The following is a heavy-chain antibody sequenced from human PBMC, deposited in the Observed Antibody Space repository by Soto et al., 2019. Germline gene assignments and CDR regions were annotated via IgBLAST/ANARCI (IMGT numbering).Heavy chain of an antibody. Sequence: ASVKVSCKTSGYTFTIYGISWVRQAPGQGLEWMGWISGYNDKTNYAQKLQGRVTMTTDTSTSTAYMELRSLRSEDTAVYYCARGSVLRYFGWLSSPFDYWGQGTLVTVSS. CDR1: GYTFTIYG. D-gene: IGHD3-9*01. CDR3: ARGSVLRYFGWLSSPFDY. CDR2: ISGYNDKT. V-gene: IGHV1-18*04. J-gene: IGHJ4*02.